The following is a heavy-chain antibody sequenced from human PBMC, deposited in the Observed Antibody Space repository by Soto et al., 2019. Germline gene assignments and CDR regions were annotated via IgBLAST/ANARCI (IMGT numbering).Heavy chain of an antibody. CDR3: AHRQRTVYFDY. J-gene: IGHJ4*02. CDR1: AFSLSTSGVG. Sequence: QITLKESGPTLVKPTQTLTLTCTFSAFSLSTSGVGVGWIRQPPGKALEWLALIYWDDDRRYSPSLMSRLTITKDTSKNQVVLTMTNMDPVDTATYYCAHRQRTVYFDYWGQGTLVTVSS. CDR2: IYWDDDR. V-gene: IGHV2-5*02. D-gene: IGHD4-17*01.